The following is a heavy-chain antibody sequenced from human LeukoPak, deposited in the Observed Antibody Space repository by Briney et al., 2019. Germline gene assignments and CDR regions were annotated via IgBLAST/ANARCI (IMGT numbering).Heavy chain of an antibody. CDR3: TKGRTRAWYYFDS. CDR1: GFTFSSYG. J-gene: IGHJ4*02. V-gene: IGHV3-30*18. CDR2: ISYDGSNK. D-gene: IGHD2-2*01. Sequence: GGSLRLSCAASGFTFSSYGIHWVRQAPGKGLEWGAVISYDGSNKYYADSVKGRFTISRDNSKNTLYLQMNSRRAEDTAIYYRTKGRTRAWYYFDSWGQGTLVTVSS.